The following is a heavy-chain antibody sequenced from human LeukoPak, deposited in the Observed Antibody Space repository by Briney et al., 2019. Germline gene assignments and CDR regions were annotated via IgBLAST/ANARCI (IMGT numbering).Heavy chain of an antibody. Sequence: GGSLRLSCAASGFTFSSYSMNWVRQAPGKGLEWVSSISSSSSYIYYADSVKGRFTISRDNAKNSLYLQMNSLRAEDTAVYYCARDLPVDYYDSSGYYYSAFDIWGQGTMVTVSS. D-gene: IGHD3-22*01. J-gene: IGHJ3*02. CDR3: ARDLPVDYYDSSGYYYSAFDI. CDR1: GFTFSSYS. V-gene: IGHV3-21*01. CDR2: ISSSSSYI.